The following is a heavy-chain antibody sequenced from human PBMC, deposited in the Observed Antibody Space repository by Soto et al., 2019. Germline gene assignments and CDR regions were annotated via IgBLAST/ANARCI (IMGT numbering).Heavy chain of an antibody. CDR2: IYYSGST. Sequence: PSETLSLTCTVSGASISTSSSYYWGWIRQPPGKGLEWIGSIYYSGSTYYNPSLKSRVTISVDTSKNQFSLKLSSVTAADTAVYYCARDSTPFDIWGQGTMVTVSS. V-gene: IGHV4-39*01. CDR1: GASISTSSSYY. CDR3: ARDSTPFDI. D-gene: IGHD3-22*01. J-gene: IGHJ3*02.